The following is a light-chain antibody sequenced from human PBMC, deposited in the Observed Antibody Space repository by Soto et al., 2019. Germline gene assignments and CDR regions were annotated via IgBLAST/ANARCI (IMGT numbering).Light chain of an antibody. J-gene: IGLJ1*01. V-gene: IGLV2-8*01. CDR1: SSDVGGYDS. CDR3: SSYAGSNTFV. CDR2: DVD. Sequence: QSVLTQPPSASGSPGQAVTISCSGTSSDVGGYDSVSWYQHHPGKVPKLIIFDVDKWPSGVPDRFSGFKSGNTASLTVSGLRAEDEADYYCSSYAGSNTFVFGTGTKATVL.